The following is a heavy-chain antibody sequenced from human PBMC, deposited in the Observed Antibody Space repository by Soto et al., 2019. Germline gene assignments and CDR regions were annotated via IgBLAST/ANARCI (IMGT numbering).Heavy chain of an antibody. CDR2: IIPIFGAA. CDR3: ARGGYYDFWSGSFDYYYYGMDV. Sequence: QVQLVQSGAEVKKPGSSVEVSCKASGGTFSSYAISWVRQAPGQGLEWRGGIIPIFGAANYGQKFQGRVTITAAKSTSTAYMELSSLRSEDTAVYYCARGGYYDFWSGSFDYYYYGMDVWGQATTVTVSS. J-gene: IGHJ6*02. V-gene: IGHV1-69*06. CDR1: GGTFSSYA. D-gene: IGHD3-3*01.